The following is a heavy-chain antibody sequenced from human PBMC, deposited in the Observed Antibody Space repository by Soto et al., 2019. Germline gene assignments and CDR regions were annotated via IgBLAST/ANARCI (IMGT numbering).Heavy chain of an antibody. CDR1: GGSISSGDYY. Sequence: QVQLQESGPGLVKPSQTLSLTCTVSGGSISSGDYYWSWIRQPPGKGLEWIGYIYYSGSTYYNPSPKSLVTISVDSSKNRFSLKLSSVTDADTAVYYCARVGGATSDDAFDIWCQGTMVTVSS. D-gene: IGHD1-26*01. CDR3: ARVGGATSDDAFDI. V-gene: IGHV4-30-4*01. J-gene: IGHJ3*02. CDR2: IYYSGST.